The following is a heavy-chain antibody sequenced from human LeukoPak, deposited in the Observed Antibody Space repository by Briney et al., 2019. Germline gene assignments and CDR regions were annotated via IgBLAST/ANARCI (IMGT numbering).Heavy chain of an antibody. Sequence: SQTLSLTCSVSGGSISSGPYFWSWIRQSPGQGLEWIGYIWPSGSTNYNPSLSGRVAISLDKSRNHFTLMVTAVTAADTAVYYCARGNPSLPDYWGQGTLVTVSS. CDR3: ARGNPSLPDY. V-gene: IGHV4-30-2*06. D-gene: IGHD1-14*01. CDR2: IWPSGST. CDR1: GGSISSGPYF. J-gene: IGHJ4*02.